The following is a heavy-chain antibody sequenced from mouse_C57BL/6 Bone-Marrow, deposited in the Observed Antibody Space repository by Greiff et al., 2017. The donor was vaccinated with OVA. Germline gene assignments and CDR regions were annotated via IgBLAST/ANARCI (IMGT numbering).Heavy chain of an antibody. CDR2: INPNNGGT. Sequence: VQLQQSGPELVKPGASVKISCKASGYTFTDYYMNWVKQSHGKSLEWIGDINPNNGGTSYNQKFKGKATLTVDKSSSTAYMELRSLTSEDSAVYYCARTAHWFAYWGQGTLVTVSA. D-gene: IGHD3-2*02. CDR1: GYTFTDYY. J-gene: IGHJ3*01. V-gene: IGHV1-26*01. CDR3: ARTAHWFAY.